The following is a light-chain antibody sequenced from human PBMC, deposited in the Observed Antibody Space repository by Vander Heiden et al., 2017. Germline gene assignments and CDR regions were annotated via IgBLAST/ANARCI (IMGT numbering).Light chain of an antibody. V-gene: IGKV1-9*01. J-gene: IGKJ3*01. Sequence: QLTQSPSSLSASVGDRVTITCRASQDIAGHLVWYQQKPGKAPKLLISAAFILQSGVPSRFSGSGSGTNFILAISNLQPEDFATYYGQHPGVFGPGTKVDIK. CDR3: QHPGV. CDR2: AAF. CDR1: QDIAGH.